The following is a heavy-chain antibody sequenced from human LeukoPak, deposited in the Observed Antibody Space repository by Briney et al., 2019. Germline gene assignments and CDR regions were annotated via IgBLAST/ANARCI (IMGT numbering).Heavy chain of an antibody. V-gene: IGHV3-48*01. CDR3: ARVQWRYYDSSGYSSRSRGAFDI. CDR2: ISSSSSTI. D-gene: IGHD3-22*01. CDR1: GFTFSSYS. J-gene: IGHJ3*02. Sequence: GGSLRLSCAASGFTFSSYSMNWVRQAPGKGLEWVSYISSSSSTIYYADSEKGRFTISRDNAKNSLYLQMNSLRAEDTAVYYCARVQWRYYDSSGYSSRSRGAFDIWGQGTMVTVSS.